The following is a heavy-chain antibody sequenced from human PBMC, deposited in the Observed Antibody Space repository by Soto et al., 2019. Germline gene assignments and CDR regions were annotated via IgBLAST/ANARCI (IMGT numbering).Heavy chain of an antibody. CDR2: ISGSSTTI. CDR3: AIHAEMYYDFWSGYSFCAFVI. Sequence: EVQLVESGGGLVKPGGSLRLSCAASGFTSSGYSMHWVRQAPRKGLEWVSSISGSSTTIYYADSVKGRFTISRDNAKNSLYLKMNSLRAEDTAVYYCAIHAEMYYDFWSGYSFCAFVIWGHGTMVTVSS. CDR1: GFTSSGYS. J-gene: IGHJ3*02. V-gene: IGHV3-21*01. D-gene: IGHD3-3*01.